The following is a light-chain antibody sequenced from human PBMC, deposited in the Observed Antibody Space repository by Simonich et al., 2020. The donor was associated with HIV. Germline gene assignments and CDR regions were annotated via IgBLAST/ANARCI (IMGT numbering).Light chain of an antibody. Sequence: DIVMTQSPDSLAVSLGERATINCKSSRNILYNSNNKNYLAWYQQKPGQPPNLRIYWASTRESGVPDRFSASGSGTDFTLTISSLQAEDVAVYYCQQYYTTPPTFGQGTKVEIK. V-gene: IGKV4-1*01. CDR2: WAS. J-gene: IGKJ1*01. CDR3: QQYYTTPPT. CDR1: RNILYNSNNKNY.